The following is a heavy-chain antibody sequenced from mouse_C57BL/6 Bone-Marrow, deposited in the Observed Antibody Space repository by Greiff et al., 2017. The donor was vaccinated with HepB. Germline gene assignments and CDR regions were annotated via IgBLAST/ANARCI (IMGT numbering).Heavy chain of an antibody. V-gene: IGHV1-82*01. J-gene: IGHJ2*01. CDR2: IYPGDGDT. D-gene: IGHD1-1*01. CDR1: GYAFSSSW. Sequence: VQLQQSGPELVKPGASVKISCKASGYAFSSSWMNWVKQRPGKGLEWIGRIYPGDGDTNYNGKFKGKATLTADKSSSTAYMQLSSLTSEDSAVYFCARSVVATGGFDYWGQGTTLTVSS. CDR3: ARSVVATGGFDY.